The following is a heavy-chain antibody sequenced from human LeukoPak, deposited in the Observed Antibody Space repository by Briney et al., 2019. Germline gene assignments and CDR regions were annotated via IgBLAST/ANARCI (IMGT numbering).Heavy chain of an antibody. J-gene: IGHJ3*02. CDR1: GFTFSSYG. CDR3: ARGPYYDSRSGAFDI. CDR2: IWYDGSNK. D-gene: IGHD3-22*01. Sequence: QPGGSLRLSCAASGFTFSSYGMHWVRQAPGKGLEWGAVIWYDGSNKYYADSVKGRFTISRDNSKNTLYLQMNSLRAEDTAVYYCARGPYYDSRSGAFDIWGQGTMVTVSS. V-gene: IGHV3-33*01.